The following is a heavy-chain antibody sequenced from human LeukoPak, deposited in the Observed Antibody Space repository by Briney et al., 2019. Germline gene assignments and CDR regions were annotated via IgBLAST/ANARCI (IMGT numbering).Heavy chain of an antibody. D-gene: IGHD3-3*01. CDR3: ARGWNYGDY. J-gene: IGHJ4*02. Sequence: PSETLSLTCTVPGGAISSYYWSWIRQPPGKGLEWIGYVSYTGDASPNPSLRGRVTMSVDTSNNQVSLELSSVTAADTAVYYCARGWNYGDYWGQGTLVTVSS. V-gene: IGHV4-59*01. CDR2: VSYTGDA. CDR1: GGAISSYY.